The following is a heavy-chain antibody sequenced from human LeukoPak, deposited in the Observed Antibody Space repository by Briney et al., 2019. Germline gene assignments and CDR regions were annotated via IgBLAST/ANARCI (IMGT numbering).Heavy chain of an antibody. D-gene: IGHD3-16*01. CDR1: GFTFSSYW. V-gene: IGHV3-7*01. J-gene: IGHJ1*01. CDR3: ARERDTGKYWGDLQH. CDR2: IKQDGNEK. Sequence: PGGSLRLSCAASGFTFSSYWMSWVRQAPGKGLEWVANIKQDGNEKHYVDSVKGRFTISRDNAKNSLYLQMNSLRAEDTAVYYCARERDTGKYWGDLQHWGQGTLVTVSS.